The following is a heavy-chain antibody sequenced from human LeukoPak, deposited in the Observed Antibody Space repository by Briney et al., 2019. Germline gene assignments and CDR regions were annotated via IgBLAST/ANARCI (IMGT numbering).Heavy chain of an antibody. D-gene: IGHD2-15*01. CDR1: GGSISRGDYY. CDR3: AKALGYCSGGSCYQALWTEYYFDY. Sequence: SQTLSLTCTVSGGSISRGDYYWSWISQPPGKGLEWIGYIYDSGSTYYNPSLKSRVTISVDTSKNQFSLKLSSVTAADTAVYYCAKALGYCSGGSCYQALWTEYYFDYWGQGTLVTVSS. V-gene: IGHV4-30-4*01. CDR2: IYDSGST. J-gene: IGHJ4*02.